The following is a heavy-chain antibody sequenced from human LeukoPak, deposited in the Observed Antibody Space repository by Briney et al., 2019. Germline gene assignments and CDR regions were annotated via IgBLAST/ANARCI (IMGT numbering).Heavy chain of an antibody. Sequence: GASVKVSCKASGGSFNRYAISWVRQAPGQGLEWMGGIIPIFGTANYAQKFQGRVTITAAESTRTAYMELRTLRSEDTAIYYCARGGFSYYFDYWGQGTLVTVSS. V-gene: IGHV1-69*13. J-gene: IGHJ4*02. D-gene: IGHD3-22*01. CDR1: GGSFNRYA. CDR2: IIPIFGTA. CDR3: ARGGFSYYFDY.